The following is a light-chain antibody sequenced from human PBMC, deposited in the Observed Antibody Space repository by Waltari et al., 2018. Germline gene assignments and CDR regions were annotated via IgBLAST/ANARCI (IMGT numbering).Light chain of an antibody. CDR2: ASS. V-gene: IGKV1-27*01. Sequence: DIQMTQSPSSLSASVGDRLTITCRANRDISNSLAWYQQVAGKVPKLLISASSTLQSGVPSRFSGSGSGSDFTLTINNLQPEDFATYYCQNYDKVPWTFGPGTRVDVK. J-gene: IGKJ1*01. CDR3: QNYDKVPWT. CDR1: RDISNS.